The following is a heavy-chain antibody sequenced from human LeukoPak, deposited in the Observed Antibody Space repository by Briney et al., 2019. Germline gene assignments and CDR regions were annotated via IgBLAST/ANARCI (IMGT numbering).Heavy chain of an antibody. CDR3: ARQTGSGLFTLP. D-gene: IGHD3/OR15-3a*01. V-gene: IGHV4-34*01. CDR2: INHSGST. J-gene: IGHJ4*02. Sequence: SETLSLTCAVYGGSFSGYYWSWIRQPPGKGLEWIGEINHSGSTYYNASLKSRVTISIVTSKNQISLRLTSVTATDTAMYYCARQTGSGLFTLPGGQGTLVTVSS. CDR1: GGSFSGYY.